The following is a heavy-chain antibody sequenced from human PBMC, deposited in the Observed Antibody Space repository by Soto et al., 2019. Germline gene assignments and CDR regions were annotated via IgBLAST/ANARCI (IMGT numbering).Heavy chain of an antibody. CDR1: GGSISSGGYS. CDR2: IYHSGST. V-gene: IGHV4-30-2*01. CDR3: ARGDWFDP. J-gene: IGHJ5*02. Sequence: PSETLSLTCAVSGGSISSGGYSWSWIRQPPGKGLEWIGYIYHSGSTYYNPSLKSRVTISVDRSKNQFSLKLSSVTAADTAVYYRARGDWFDPWGQGTLVTVSS.